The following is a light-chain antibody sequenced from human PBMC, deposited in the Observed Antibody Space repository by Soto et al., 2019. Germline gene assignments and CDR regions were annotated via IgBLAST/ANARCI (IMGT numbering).Light chain of an antibody. J-gene: IGKJ4*01. V-gene: IGKV1-39*01. CDR2: AAS. CDR3: QQSYSTLLT. Sequence: DIQMTQSPSSLSASVGDRVTITCRASQSISSYLNWYQQKPGKAPKLLIYAASSLQSGVPSRFSGSGSGTDFPLTNSSLQPEDFATYYCQQSYSTLLTFGGGTKVEIK. CDR1: QSISSY.